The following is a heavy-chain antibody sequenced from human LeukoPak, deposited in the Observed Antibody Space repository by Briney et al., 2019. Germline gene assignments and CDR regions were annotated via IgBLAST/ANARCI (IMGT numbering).Heavy chain of an antibody. CDR2: ISGSGDRT. CDR3: ARQLGYCSGGSCPLYY. CDR1: GFTFSSYA. D-gene: IGHD2-15*01. J-gene: IGHJ4*02. Sequence: GGSLRLSCAASGFTFSSYAMSWVRQAPGKGLEWVSGISGSGDRTHYADSVKGRFTISRDNSKNTLYLQLNSLRADDTAVYYCARQLGYCSGGSCPLYYWGQGTLVTVSS. V-gene: IGHV3-23*01.